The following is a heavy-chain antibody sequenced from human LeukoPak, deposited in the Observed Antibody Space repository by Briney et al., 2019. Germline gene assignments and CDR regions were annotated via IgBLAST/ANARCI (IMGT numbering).Heavy chain of an antibody. V-gene: IGHV4-39*02. J-gene: IGHJ4*02. CDR2: IYYNGGT. D-gene: IGHD6-19*01. CDR1: GSSISSSSYY. Sequence: TSETLSLTCTVSGSSISSSSYYWGWIRQPPGKGLEWIGNIYYNGGTYYNPSLKSRVTISVDTSKNQFSLKLSSVTAADTAVYFCAREVAGTPWIDYWGQGTLVTVSS. CDR3: AREVAGTPWIDY.